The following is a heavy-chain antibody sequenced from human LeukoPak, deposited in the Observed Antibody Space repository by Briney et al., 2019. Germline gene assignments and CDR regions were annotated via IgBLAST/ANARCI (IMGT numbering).Heavy chain of an antibody. V-gene: IGHV4-59*01. CDR3: ARTQVVRYWYFDL. J-gene: IGHJ2*01. CDR1: GDSISSYY. D-gene: IGHD6-13*01. Sequence: SETLSLTCTVSGDSISSYYWSWLRQPPGKGLEWIGYIYYSGSTNYNPSLKRRLTISVDTSKNQFSLKLSSVPAADTAVYYCARTQVVRYWYFDLWGRGTLVTVSS. CDR2: IYYSGST.